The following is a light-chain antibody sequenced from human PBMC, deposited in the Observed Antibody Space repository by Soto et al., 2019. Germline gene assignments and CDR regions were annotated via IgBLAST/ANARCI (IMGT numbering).Light chain of an antibody. Sequence: EIILTQSPATLSLSPGERATLSCGASQSVSSSYVAWYQQKPGQAPRLLIYGASTRATDIPTRFSGSGSGTEFTLTISSLQSEDVAVYYCQHYSDWPPYTFGQGTSLEI. CDR1: QSVSSS. CDR2: GAS. CDR3: QHYSDWPPYT. J-gene: IGKJ2*01. V-gene: IGKV3-15*01.